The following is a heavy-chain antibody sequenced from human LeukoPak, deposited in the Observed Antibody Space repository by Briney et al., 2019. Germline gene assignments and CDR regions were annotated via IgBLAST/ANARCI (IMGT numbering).Heavy chain of an antibody. D-gene: IGHD6-19*01. Sequence: GASVKVSCKASGYTFTSYDINWVRQATGQGLEWMGWMNPNSGNTGYAQKFQGRVTMTRNTSISTAYMELSSLRSEDTAVYYCARARKQWLLGPGAFDIWGQGTMVTVSS. CDR2: MNPNSGNT. CDR3: ARARKQWLLGPGAFDI. V-gene: IGHV1-8*01. J-gene: IGHJ3*02. CDR1: GYTFTSYD.